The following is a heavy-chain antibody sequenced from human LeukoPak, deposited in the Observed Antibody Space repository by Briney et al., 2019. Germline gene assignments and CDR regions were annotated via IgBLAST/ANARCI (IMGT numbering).Heavy chain of an antibody. Sequence: GGSLRLSCAASGFTFSSYGMHWVRQAPGKALEWVAVISYDGSNKYYADSVKGRFTISRDNSKNTLYLKMNSLRAEDTAVYYCARGARKGDDYGGFFDYWGQGTLVTVSS. CDR2: ISYDGSNK. CDR1: GFTFSSYG. J-gene: IGHJ4*02. D-gene: IGHD4-23*01. CDR3: ARGARKGDDYGGFFDY. V-gene: IGHV3-30*03.